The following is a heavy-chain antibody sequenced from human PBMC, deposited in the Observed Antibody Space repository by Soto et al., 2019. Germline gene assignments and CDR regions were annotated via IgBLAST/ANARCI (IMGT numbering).Heavy chain of an antibody. Sequence: QVQLVQSGAEVKKPVSSVKVSCKISGGTFSNYGISLVRQAPGQVFEWMGGFIPIFGTTNYGQNFQGRVPLPADQPTSTPYMELSILIVADTVVYYSVREAFGYGLDAWGQGTTVTVSS. CDR2: FIPIFGTT. D-gene: IGHD1-26*01. CDR3: VREAFGYGLDA. V-gene: IGHV1-69*01. J-gene: IGHJ6*02. CDR1: GGTFSNYG.